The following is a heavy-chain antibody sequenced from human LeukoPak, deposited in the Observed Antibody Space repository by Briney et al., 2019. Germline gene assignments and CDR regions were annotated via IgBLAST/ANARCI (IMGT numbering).Heavy chain of an antibody. V-gene: IGHV3-48*03. J-gene: IGHJ1*01. CDR1: VFTFSSYE. CDR2: ISSRGSTI. D-gene: IGHD4-17*01. CDR3: ASQDYGDYGPAEYFQH. Sequence: GESLRLSCAASVFTFSSYEMNWVRQAPGKGLEWVSYISSRGSTIYYADSVKGRFTISRDNAKNSLYLQMNSLRAEDTAVYYCASQDYGDYGPAEYFQHWGQGTLVTVSS.